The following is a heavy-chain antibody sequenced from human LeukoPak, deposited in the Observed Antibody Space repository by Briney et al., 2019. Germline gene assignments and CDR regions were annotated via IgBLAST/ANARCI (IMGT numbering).Heavy chain of an antibody. Sequence: SQTLSLTCAISGDSVSSNSAAWNWIRQAPSRGLEWLGRTYYRSKWYNHYAVSVKSRITINPDTSKNQFSLQLNSVTPEDTAVYYCAREAGIDWAPYFDYWGQGTLVTVSS. CDR1: GDSVSSNSAA. D-gene: IGHD3-9*01. J-gene: IGHJ4*02. V-gene: IGHV6-1*01. CDR2: TYYRSKWYN. CDR3: AREAGIDWAPYFDY.